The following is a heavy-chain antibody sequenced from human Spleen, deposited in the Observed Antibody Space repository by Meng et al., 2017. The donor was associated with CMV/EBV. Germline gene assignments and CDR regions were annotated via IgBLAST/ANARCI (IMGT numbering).Heavy chain of an antibody. V-gene: IGHV4-34*01. J-gene: IGHJ4*02. D-gene: IGHD3-22*01. CDR1: GGSFSGYY. CDR3: AREERSSGYYYVPY. Sequence: AVYGGSFSGYYWSWIRQPPGKGLEWIGSIYYSGSTHYNPSLKSRVTMSVDTPKNQFSLKLSSVTAADTAVYYCAREERSSGYYYVPYWGQGALVTVSS. CDR2: IYYSGST.